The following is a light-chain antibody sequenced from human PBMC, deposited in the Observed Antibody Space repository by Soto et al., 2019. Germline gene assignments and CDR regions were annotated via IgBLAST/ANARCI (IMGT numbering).Light chain of an antibody. CDR1: SSNIGDNY. J-gene: IGLJ7*01. V-gene: IGLV1-51*01. CDR3: GTWDSSLSVAM. Sequence: QSELTQPPSVSAAAGQKVTISCSGSSSNIGDNYVSWYRQVPGTPPKLLIYDNDQRSSGTPDRFSAYKSGTSATLGISGLQTGDEADYYCGTWDSSLSVAMFGGGTQLTVL. CDR2: DND.